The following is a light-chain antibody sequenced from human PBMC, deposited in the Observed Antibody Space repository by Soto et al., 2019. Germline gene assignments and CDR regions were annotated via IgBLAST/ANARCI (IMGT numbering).Light chain of an antibody. Sequence: EIVLTQSPAPLSLSPGERATLSCRASQSVSTYLAWYQQRPGQAPRLLIYGASNRATGIPARFSGSGSGTDFTRTISSLEPEDFAVYYGQQRSNWVTFGGGTKVEIK. CDR1: QSVSTY. V-gene: IGKV3-11*01. CDR2: GAS. CDR3: QQRSNWVT. J-gene: IGKJ4*01.